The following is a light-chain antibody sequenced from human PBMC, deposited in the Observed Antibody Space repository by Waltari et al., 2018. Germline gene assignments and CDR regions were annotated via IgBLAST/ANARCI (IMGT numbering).Light chain of an antibody. CDR1: SSHIGAAYY. V-gene: IGLV1-40*01. CDR3: QSYDSSLSAVI. Sequence: QSVLTQPPSLSGAPGQRVTISCTGSSSHIGAAYYFNWYQQLPGTAPKLLIYGNSNRPSGVPDRFSGSKSGTSASLAITGLQAEDEADYYCQSYDSSLSAVIFGGGTKLTVL. CDR2: GNS. J-gene: IGLJ2*01.